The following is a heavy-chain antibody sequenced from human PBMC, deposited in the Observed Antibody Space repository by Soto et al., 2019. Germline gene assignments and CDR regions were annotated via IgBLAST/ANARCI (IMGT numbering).Heavy chain of an antibody. D-gene: IGHD4-17*01. J-gene: IGHJ6*02. V-gene: IGHV3-74*03. CDR2: INIDGSGT. CDR3: ARDSYAPHV. Sequence: GALRRSCSASGCTFSNYWMHWVRQAPGKGLVWVSRINIDGSGTTYADSVKGRFTISRDNAKNTVFLEMKNLRAEDTAVYYCARDSYAPHVWGQGTKVTVSS. CDR1: GCTFSNYW.